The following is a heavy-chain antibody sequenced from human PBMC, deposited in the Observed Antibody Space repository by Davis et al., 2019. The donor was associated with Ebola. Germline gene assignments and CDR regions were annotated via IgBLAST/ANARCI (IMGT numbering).Heavy chain of an antibody. CDR3: ARDRFSYSFDY. V-gene: IGHV3-33*01. D-gene: IGHD1-26*01. CDR2: IWYDGSNK. CDR1: GFTFSSYG. J-gene: IGHJ4*02. Sequence: GESLKISCAASGFTFSSYGMHWVRQAPGKGLEWVAVIWYDGSNKYYADSVKGRFTISRDNSKNTLYLQMNSLRAEDTAVYYCARDRFSYSFDYWGQGALVTVSS.